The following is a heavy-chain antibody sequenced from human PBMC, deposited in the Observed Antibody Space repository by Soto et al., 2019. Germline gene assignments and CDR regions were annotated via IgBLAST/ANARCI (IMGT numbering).Heavy chain of an antibody. J-gene: IGHJ5*02. V-gene: IGHV1-69*01. D-gene: IGHD3-22*01. CDR3: AGVWEFPYYCDCSEGCWFDP. Sequence: QVQLVQSGAEVKKPGSSVKVSCKASGGTFSSYAISWVRQAPGQGLEWMGGIIHIFGTANYAQKFQGRVTITADESTSTAYMKMSSLRSENTAGYYWAGVWEFPYYCDCSEGCWFDPWGQGTLVTVSS. CDR1: GGTFSSYA. CDR2: IIHIFGTA.